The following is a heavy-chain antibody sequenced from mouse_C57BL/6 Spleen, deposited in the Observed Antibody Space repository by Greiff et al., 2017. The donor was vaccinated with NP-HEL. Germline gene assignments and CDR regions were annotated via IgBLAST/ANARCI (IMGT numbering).Heavy chain of an antibody. D-gene: IGHD1-1*01. CDR3: ARRDYDRGTGSFDV. CDR2: ISSGSSTI. J-gene: IGHJ1*03. CDR1: GFTFSNYG. V-gene: IGHV5-17*01. Sequence: EVQVVESGGGLVKPGGSLKLSCAASGFTFSNYGMHWVRQAPEKGLEWVAYISSGSSTIYYADTVKGRFTISRDNAKNTLFLQMTSLRSEDTAMYYCARRDYDRGTGSFDVWGTGTTVTVSS.